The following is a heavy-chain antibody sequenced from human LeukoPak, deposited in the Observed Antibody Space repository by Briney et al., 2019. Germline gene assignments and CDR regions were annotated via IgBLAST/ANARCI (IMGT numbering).Heavy chain of an antibody. J-gene: IGHJ4*02. CDR1: GYIFTDNY. CDR3: ARDLTANIDSSY. CDR2: INPKTGAT. D-gene: IGHD4-11*01. Sequence: GASVKVSCKASGYIFTDNYMHWVRQTPGQGLEWIAWINPKTGATAYAQRFQGRITVTSDTSINTAYMDLSSLTSDDTAVFYWARDLTANIDSSYWGQGTLVTVSS. V-gene: IGHV1-2*02.